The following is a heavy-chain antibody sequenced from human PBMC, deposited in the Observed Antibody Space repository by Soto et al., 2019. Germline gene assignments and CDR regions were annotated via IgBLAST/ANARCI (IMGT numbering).Heavy chain of an antibody. D-gene: IGHD3-10*01. Sequence: EVQLLESGGGLVQPGGSLRLSCAASGFTFSSYAMSWVRQAPGKGLEWVSAISGSGGSTYYADSVKGRFTISRDNSKNTLYLQKNSLRAEDTAVYYCAKGPKYYYGSGSYYYFDYWGQGTLVTVSS. CDR1: GFTFSSYA. CDR2: ISGSGGST. CDR3: AKGPKYYYGSGSYYYFDY. V-gene: IGHV3-23*01. J-gene: IGHJ4*02.